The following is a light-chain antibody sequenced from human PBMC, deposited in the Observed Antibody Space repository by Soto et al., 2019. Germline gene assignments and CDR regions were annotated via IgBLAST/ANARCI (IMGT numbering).Light chain of an antibody. Sequence: DIQMTQSPSTLSASVGDRVTITCRASQSISSWLAWYQQKPGKAPKLLIYKASSLESGVPSRFSGSRSGTEFTLTTSSLQPDDFATYYGQQYNSYWTFGQGTKVESK. CDR3: QQYNSYWT. CDR2: KAS. J-gene: IGKJ1*01. V-gene: IGKV1-5*03. CDR1: QSISSW.